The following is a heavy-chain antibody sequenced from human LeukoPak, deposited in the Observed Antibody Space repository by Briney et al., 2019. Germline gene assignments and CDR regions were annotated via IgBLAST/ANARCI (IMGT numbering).Heavy chain of an antibody. D-gene: IGHD3-22*01. CDR1: GFTFSSYS. J-gene: IGHJ4*02. Sequence: PGGSLRLSCAASGFTFSSYSMNWVRQAPGKGLEWVSSISSSSSYIYYADSVKGRFTISRDNAKNSLYLQMNSLRAEDTAVYYCARVASLDYYDSSGYQDYWGQGTLVTVSS. CDR2: ISSSSSYI. CDR3: ARVASLDYYDSSGYQDY. V-gene: IGHV3-21*01.